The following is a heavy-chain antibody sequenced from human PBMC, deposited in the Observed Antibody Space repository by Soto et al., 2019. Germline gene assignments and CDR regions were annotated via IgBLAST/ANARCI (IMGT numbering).Heavy chain of an antibody. J-gene: IGHJ6*02. V-gene: IGHV1-69*04. CDR1: GGTFSSYT. D-gene: IGHD6-13*01. Sequence: GASVKVSCKASGGTFSSYTISWVRQAPGQGLEWMGRIIPILGIANYAQKFQGRVTITADKSTSTAYMELSSLRSEDTAVYYCARDPWMGDVYSSSPVTYYYGMDVWGQGTTVTVSS. CDR2: IIPILGIA. CDR3: ARDPWMGDVYSSSPVTYYYGMDV.